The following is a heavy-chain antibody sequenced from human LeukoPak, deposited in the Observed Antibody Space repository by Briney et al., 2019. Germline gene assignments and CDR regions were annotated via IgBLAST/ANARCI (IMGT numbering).Heavy chain of an antibody. J-gene: IGHJ4*02. CDR2: IRYDGSNK. Sequence: PGGSLRLSCAAPGFTFSSYGMHWVRQAPGKGLEWVAFIRYDGSNKYYADSVKGRFTISRDNSRSTLSLQMDSLRAEDTATYYCATYRQIQVPFEFWGQGTLVTVSS. CDR1: GFTFSSYG. V-gene: IGHV3-30*02. CDR3: ATYRQIQVPFEF. D-gene: IGHD5-18*01.